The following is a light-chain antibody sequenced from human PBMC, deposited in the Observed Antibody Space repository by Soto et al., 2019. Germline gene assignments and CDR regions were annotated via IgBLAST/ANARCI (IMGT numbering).Light chain of an antibody. Sequence: QSVLTRPPSASGSPGQSVTISCTGTSSDVGGYNYVSWYQQYPGRAPKLMIYEVTKRPSGVPDRFSGSKSGNTASLTVSGLQAEDEADYYWSSYAASNNFYFVFGGGTKLTVL. CDR1: SSDVGGYNY. V-gene: IGLV2-8*01. CDR2: EVT. J-gene: IGLJ3*02. CDR3: SSYAASNNFYFV.